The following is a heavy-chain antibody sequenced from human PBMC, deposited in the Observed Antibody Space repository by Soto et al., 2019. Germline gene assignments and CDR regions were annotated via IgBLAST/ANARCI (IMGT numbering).Heavy chain of an antibody. V-gene: IGHV6-1*01. Sequence: PSQTLSLTCVISGDSVSSNNVAWNWIRQSPSRGLEWLGRTYYRSKWYNNYAVSVKSRITINPDTSKNQFSLQLNSVTPEDTAVYYCARVLSYDYVWGSNDAFDIWGQGTMVTVSS. CDR2: TYYRSKWYN. CDR1: GDSVSSNNVA. D-gene: IGHD3-16*01. CDR3: ARVLSYDYVWGSNDAFDI. J-gene: IGHJ3*02.